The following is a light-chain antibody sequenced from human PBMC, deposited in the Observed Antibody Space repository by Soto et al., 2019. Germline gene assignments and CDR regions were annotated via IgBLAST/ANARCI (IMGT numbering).Light chain of an antibody. CDR1: QSVSNNY. J-gene: IGKJ4*01. CDR2: GAS. CDR3: QQFSSYPLT. V-gene: IGKV3-20*01. Sequence: IVLTQSPATLSLSPGEISTLSCRSSQSVSNNYLAWYQQKPGQAPRLLIYGASNRATGIPDRFSGSGSGTDFTLTISRLEPEDFAVYYCQQFSSYPLTFGGGTKVDIK.